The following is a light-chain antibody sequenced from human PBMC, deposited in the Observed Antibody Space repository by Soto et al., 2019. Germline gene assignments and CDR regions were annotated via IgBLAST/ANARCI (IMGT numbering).Light chain of an antibody. CDR2: GAS. V-gene: IGKV3-15*01. J-gene: IGKJ5*01. CDR1: QSVSSY. CDR3: QQYNNWPIT. Sequence: EIVLTQSPATLSLSPGERATLSCRASQSVSSYLAWYKQKPGQAPRLLIYGASTRATGIPARFSGSGSGTEFTLTISSLQSEDFEVYYCQQYNNWPITFGQGTRLEIK.